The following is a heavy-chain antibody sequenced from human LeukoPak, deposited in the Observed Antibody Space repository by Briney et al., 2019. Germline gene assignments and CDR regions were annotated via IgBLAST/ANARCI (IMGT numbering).Heavy chain of an antibody. D-gene: IGHD6-19*01. J-gene: IGHJ3*02. Sequence: GASVKVSCKASGYTFSGYYIHWVRQAPGQGLERMGWINPNSGGTNYAQKFQGRVTMTKKTSIITAYMELSSLRSDDTAVYYCARDSKVAGTDAFDIWGPGTMVTVSS. CDR2: INPNSGGT. V-gene: IGHV1-2*02. CDR1: GYTFSGYY. CDR3: ARDSKVAGTDAFDI.